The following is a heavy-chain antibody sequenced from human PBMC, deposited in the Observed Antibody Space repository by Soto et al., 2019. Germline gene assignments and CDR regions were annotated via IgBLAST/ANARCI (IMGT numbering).Heavy chain of an antibody. CDR3: ARHAKGYYASGTYDYWFDP. Sequence: SETLSLTCTVSGGYISSSNYYWGWIRQPPGKELEWIGSIHYIGSTYYNSSFKSRVTLVTMSIDTSKNQFSLKLISGTAADTAVYHCARHAKGYYASGTYDYWFDPWGQGTLVTVSS. CDR2: IHYIGST. J-gene: IGHJ5*02. CDR1: GGYISSSNYY. D-gene: IGHD3-10*01. V-gene: IGHV4-39*01.